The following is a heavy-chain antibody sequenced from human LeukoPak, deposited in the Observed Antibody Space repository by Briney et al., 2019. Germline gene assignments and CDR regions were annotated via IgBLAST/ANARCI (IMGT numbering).Heavy chain of an antibody. CDR2: ILYDGSNK. Sequence: GGSLRLSCAASGFTFSSYAMHWVRQAPGKGLEWVAVILYDGSNKYYADSVKGRFTISRDNAKNSLYLQMNTLRAEDTAVYYCARDGTTVAPNFDYWGQGTLVTVSS. CDR3: ARDGTTVAPNFDY. J-gene: IGHJ4*02. V-gene: IGHV3-30*04. D-gene: IGHD4-23*01. CDR1: GFTFSSYA.